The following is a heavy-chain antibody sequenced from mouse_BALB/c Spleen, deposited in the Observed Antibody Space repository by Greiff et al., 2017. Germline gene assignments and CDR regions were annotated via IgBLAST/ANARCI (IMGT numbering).Heavy chain of an antibody. J-gene: IGHJ4*01. V-gene: IGHV5-6-5*01. CDR2: ISSGGST. CDR1: GFTFSSYA. Sequence: EVKLMESGGGLVKPGGSLKLSCAASGFTFSSYAMSWVRQTPEKRLEWVASISSGGSTYYPDSVKGRFTISRDNARNILYLQMSSLRSEDTAMYYCARFTMITTGAMDYWGQGTSVTVSS. D-gene: IGHD2-4*01. CDR3: ARFTMITTGAMDY.